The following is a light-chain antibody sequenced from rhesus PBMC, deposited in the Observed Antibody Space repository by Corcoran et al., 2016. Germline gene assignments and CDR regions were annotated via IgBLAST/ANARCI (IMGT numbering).Light chain of an antibody. V-gene: IGKV1-18*01. CDR3: QQGYKTPWT. Sequence: DIQMTQSPSSLSASVGDKVTITCRASQGISSWVAWYQQKAGKAPNLLSYVASRLQSGVPSRFNGSGSGTDYTLTISSLQPEDFATYYCQQGYKTPWTFGQGTKVEIK. J-gene: IGKJ1*01. CDR1: QGISSW. CDR2: VAS.